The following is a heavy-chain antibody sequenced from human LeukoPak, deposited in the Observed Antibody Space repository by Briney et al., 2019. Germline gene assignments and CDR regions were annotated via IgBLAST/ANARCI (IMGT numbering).Heavy chain of an antibody. CDR1: GYSISSGYY. Sequence: SETLSLTGAVSGYSISSGYYWGWIRQPPGKGLEWIGSIYHSGSTYYNPSLKSRVTISVDTSKNQFSLKLSSVTAADTAVYYCARRLGGGYYYYMDVWGKGTTVTVSS. CDR3: ARRLGGGYYYYMDV. J-gene: IGHJ6*03. D-gene: IGHD3-16*01. CDR2: IYHSGST. V-gene: IGHV4-38-2*01.